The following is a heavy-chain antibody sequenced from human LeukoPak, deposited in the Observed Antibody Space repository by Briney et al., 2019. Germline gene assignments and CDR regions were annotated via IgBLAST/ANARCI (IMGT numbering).Heavy chain of an antibody. CDR2: ISGSGGST. J-gene: IGHJ6*03. D-gene: IGHD2-2*01. V-gene: IGHV3-23*01. Sequence: GGSLRLSCADSGFTFSSYAMSWVRQAPGKGLEWVSAISGSGGSTYYADSVKGRFTISRDNSKNTLYLQMNSLRAEDTAVYYCAKGNIVVVPAASYYMDVWGKGTTVTVSS. CDR1: GFTFSSYA. CDR3: AKGNIVVVPAASYYMDV.